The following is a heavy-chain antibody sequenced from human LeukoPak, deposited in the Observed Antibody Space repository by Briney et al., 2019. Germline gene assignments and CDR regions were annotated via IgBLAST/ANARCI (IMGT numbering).Heavy chain of an antibody. D-gene: IGHD3-10*01. Sequence: PGGSLRLSCAASGFTFSSYGMSWVRQAPGKGLEWVANIKQDGSEKYYVDSVKGRFTISRDNAKNSLYLQMNSLRAEDRAVYHCARILMVRGGPRWNFDYWGQGTLVTVSS. V-gene: IGHV3-7*01. CDR1: GFTFSSYG. CDR3: ARILMVRGGPRWNFDY. J-gene: IGHJ4*02. CDR2: IKQDGSEK.